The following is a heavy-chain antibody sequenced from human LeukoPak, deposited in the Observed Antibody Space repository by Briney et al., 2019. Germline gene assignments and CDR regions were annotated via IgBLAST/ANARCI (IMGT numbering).Heavy chain of an antibody. CDR2: IRSKAHSYAT. V-gene: IGHV3-73*01. CDR3: TSSGPGKYYDFWSGPSDGFDI. Sequence: PGGSRRLSCAASGITLSGSAMHWVRQASGKGLEWVGRIRSKAHSYATEYAASVKGKFTISRDDSKNTAYRQMNSLKTEDTAVYYCTSSGPGKYYDFWSGPSDGFDIWGQGTMVTVSS. D-gene: IGHD3-3*01. J-gene: IGHJ3*02. CDR1: GITLSGSA.